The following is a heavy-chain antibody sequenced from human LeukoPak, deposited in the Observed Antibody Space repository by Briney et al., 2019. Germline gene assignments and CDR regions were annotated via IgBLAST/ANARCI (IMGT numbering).Heavy chain of an antibody. J-gene: IGHJ3*02. Sequence: SETLSLTCAVYGGSFSGYYWSWIRQPPGKELEWIGEINHSGSTNYNPSLKSRVTISVDTSKNQFSLKLSSVTAADTAVYYCARVSVVVAAPDAFDIWGQGTMVTVSS. V-gene: IGHV4-34*01. CDR3: ARVSVVVAAPDAFDI. CDR1: GGSFSGYY. CDR2: INHSGST. D-gene: IGHD2-15*01.